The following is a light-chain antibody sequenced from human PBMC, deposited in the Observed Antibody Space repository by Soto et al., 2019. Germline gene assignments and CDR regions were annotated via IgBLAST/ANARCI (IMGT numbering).Light chain of an antibody. V-gene: IGKV3-20*01. J-gene: IGKJ1*01. CDR1: QSVSSSY. CDR2: GAS. Sequence: EIVLTQSPGTLSLSPGESATLSCRASQSVSSSYLAWYQQKPGQAPRLLIYGASSRATGIPDRFSGSGSGTGFTLTISRLVPEDFAVYYCQPYGCCPPTCGQRTKVEIK. CDR3: QPYGCCPPT.